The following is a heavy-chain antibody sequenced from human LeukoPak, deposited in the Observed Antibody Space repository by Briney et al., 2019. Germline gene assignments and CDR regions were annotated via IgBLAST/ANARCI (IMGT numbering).Heavy chain of an antibody. V-gene: IGHV4-59*01. D-gene: IGHD3-22*01. CDR1: GGSISTYY. CDR3: ARDTYYYDNGGFIDAFDI. CDR2: INYSGRT. Sequence: SETLSLTCTVSGGSISTYYWSWVRQPPGKGLEWIGYINYSGRTNANSSLKSRVAISVDTSKNQFSLRLSSVTAADTAVYYCARDTYYYDNGGFIDAFDIWGRGTMVSVSS. J-gene: IGHJ3*02.